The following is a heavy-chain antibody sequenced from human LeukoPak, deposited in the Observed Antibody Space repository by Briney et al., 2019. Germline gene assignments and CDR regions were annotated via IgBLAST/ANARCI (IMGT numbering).Heavy chain of an antibody. V-gene: IGHV3-74*01. J-gene: IGHJ4*02. Sequence: GGSLRLSCAASGFTFSSYWMHWVCQAPGKGLVWVSRINTDGSSTSYADSVKGRFTISRDNAKNTLYLQMNSLRAEDTAVYYCASVGDYGVGYWGQGTLVTVSS. D-gene: IGHD4-17*01. CDR3: ASVGDYGVGY. CDR2: INTDGSST. CDR1: GFTFSSYW.